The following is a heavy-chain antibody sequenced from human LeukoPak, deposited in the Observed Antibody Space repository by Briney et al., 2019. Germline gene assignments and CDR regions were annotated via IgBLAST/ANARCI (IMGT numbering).Heavy chain of an antibody. CDR2: INHSGST. J-gene: IGHJ4*02. CDR3: ARRAAAGWKSFDY. Sequence: PSETLSLTCAVHGGSFSGYYWSWIRQPPGKGLEWIGEINHSGSTNYNPSLKSRVTISVDTSKNQFSLKLSSVTAADTAVYYCARRAAAGWKSFDYWGQGTLVTVSS. V-gene: IGHV4-34*01. CDR1: GGSFSGYY. D-gene: IGHD6-13*01.